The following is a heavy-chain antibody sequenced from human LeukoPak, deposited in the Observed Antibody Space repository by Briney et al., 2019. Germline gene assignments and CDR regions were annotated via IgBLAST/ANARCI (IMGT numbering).Heavy chain of an antibody. CDR2: ISGSGGST. D-gene: IGHD3-22*01. V-gene: IGHV3-23*01. Sequence: PGGSLRLSCAASGFTFSGYAMSWVRQAPGKGLEWVSGISGSGGSTYYADSVKGRFTISRDTSNNTLYLQMNSLRAEDTAVYYCAKDQSYYDTSAYYDYWGQGTLVTVSS. J-gene: IGHJ4*02. CDR1: GFTFSGYA. CDR3: AKDQSYYDTSAYYDY.